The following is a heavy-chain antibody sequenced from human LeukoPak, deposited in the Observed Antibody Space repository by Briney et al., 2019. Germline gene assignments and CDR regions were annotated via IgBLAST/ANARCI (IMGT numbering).Heavy chain of an antibody. Sequence: GRSLRLSCAASGFILSSYAMHWVRQAPGKGLEWVAVISYDGGEKYYADSVKGRFTISRDNSMNTLYLQMNSLRVEDTAVYYCAAGPADCGKDCNTIYRYYQHWGQGALVTVSS. J-gene: IGHJ1*01. D-gene: IGHD2-21*01. CDR1: GFILSSYA. V-gene: IGHV3-30-3*01. CDR2: ISYDGGEK. CDR3: AAGPADCGKDCNTIYRYYQH.